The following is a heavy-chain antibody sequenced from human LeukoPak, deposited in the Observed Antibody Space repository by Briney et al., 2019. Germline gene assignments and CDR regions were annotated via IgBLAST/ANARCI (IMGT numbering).Heavy chain of an antibody. D-gene: IGHD6-13*01. V-gene: IGHV3-48*01. CDR2: IGIDSGNT. CDR3: ARVISSSWYGQIYYYMDV. CDR1: GFTFSDYS. Sequence: GGFLRLSCAASGFTFSDYSMNWVRQAPGKGLEWISYIGIDSGNTNYADSVKGRFTISGDKAKNSLYLQMNSLRAEDTAAYYCARVISSSWYGQIYYYMDVWGKGTTVTVSS. J-gene: IGHJ6*03.